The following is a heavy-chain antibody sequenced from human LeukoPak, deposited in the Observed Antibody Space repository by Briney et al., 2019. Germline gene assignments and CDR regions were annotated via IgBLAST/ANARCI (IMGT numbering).Heavy chain of an antibody. J-gene: IGHJ6*04. CDR3: ARGLIPDIVVVPAAIGGAYYYYGMDV. CDR1: GFTFSSYA. Sequence: GRSLRLSCAASGFTFSSYAMHWVRQAPGKGLEWVAVISYDGSNKYYADSVKGRFTISRDNAKNSLYLQMNSLRAEDTAVYYCARGLIPDIVVVPAAIGGAYYYYGMDVWGKGTTVTVSS. D-gene: IGHD2-2*02. V-gene: IGHV3-30*04. CDR2: ISYDGSNK.